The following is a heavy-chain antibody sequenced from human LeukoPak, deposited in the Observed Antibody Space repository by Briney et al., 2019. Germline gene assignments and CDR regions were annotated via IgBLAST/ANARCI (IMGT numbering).Heavy chain of an antibody. CDR3: ARVFPARFFGVVMDY. CDR1: GGSISSGDHY. CDR2: IYYSGST. V-gene: IGHV4-30-4*08. D-gene: IGHD3-3*01. J-gene: IGHJ4*02. Sequence: SETLSLTCTVSGGSISSGDHYWSWIRQPPGKGLEWIGYIYYSGSTYYNPSLKSRVTISVDTSKNQFSLKLSSVTAADTAVYYCARVFPARFFGVVMDYWGQGTLVTVSS.